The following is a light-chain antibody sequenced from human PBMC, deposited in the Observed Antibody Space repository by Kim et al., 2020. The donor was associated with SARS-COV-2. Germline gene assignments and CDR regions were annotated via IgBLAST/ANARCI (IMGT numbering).Light chain of an antibody. CDR3: QQYWRAPT. Sequence: DVVVTQSPDSLTMSLGERATISCKTSENVFNSGRYYIAWYQQKPGQPPKLLISWAYNRESGVPDRFTGSGSGTDFTLTISSLLTEDVAVYYCQQYWRAPTFGPGTKVDIK. J-gene: IGKJ3*01. V-gene: IGKV4-1*01. CDR2: WAY. CDR1: ENVFNSGRYY.